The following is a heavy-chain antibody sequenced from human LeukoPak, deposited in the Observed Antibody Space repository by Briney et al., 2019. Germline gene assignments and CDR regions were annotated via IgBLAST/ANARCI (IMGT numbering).Heavy chain of an antibody. CDR2: IKQDGSEK. Sequence: PGGSLRLSCAASGFTLSSYWMSWVRQAPGKGLEWVANIKQDGSEKYYVDSVKGRFTISRDNAKNSLYLQMNSLRAEDTAVYYCARILGYCSSTSCYILWFDPWGQGTLVTVSS. J-gene: IGHJ5*02. V-gene: IGHV3-7*01. CDR3: ARILGYCSSTSCYILWFDP. D-gene: IGHD2-2*02. CDR1: GFTLSSYW.